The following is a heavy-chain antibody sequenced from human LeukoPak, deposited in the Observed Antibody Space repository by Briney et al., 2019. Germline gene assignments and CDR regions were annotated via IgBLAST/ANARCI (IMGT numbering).Heavy chain of an antibody. V-gene: IGHV5-51*01. D-gene: IGHD4-17*01. J-gene: IGHJ4*02. CDR1: GYSFTSYW. Sequence: GESLKISCKGSGYSFTSYWIGWVRQMPGKGLEWMGIIYPGDSDTRYSPSFQGQVTISADKSISTAYLQWSSLRASDTAMYYCARGPTVTTLDFFFDYWGQGTLVTVSS. CDR2: IYPGDSDT. CDR3: ARGPTVTTLDFFFDY.